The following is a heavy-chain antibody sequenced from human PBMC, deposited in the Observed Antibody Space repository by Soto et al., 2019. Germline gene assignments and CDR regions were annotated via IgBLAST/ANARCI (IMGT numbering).Heavy chain of an antibody. CDR1: GYTFTSYA. CDR2: INAGNGNT. J-gene: IGHJ4*02. V-gene: IGHV1-3*01. Sequence: QVQLVQSGAEVKKPGASVKVSCKASGYTFTSYAMHWVRQAPGQRLEWMGWINAGNGNTKYSQKFQGRVTITRDTPASKAYMELSSLRSEATAVYYCARLNIAAAGPVDSGGQGTLVTVSS. D-gene: IGHD6-13*01. CDR3: ARLNIAAAGPVDS.